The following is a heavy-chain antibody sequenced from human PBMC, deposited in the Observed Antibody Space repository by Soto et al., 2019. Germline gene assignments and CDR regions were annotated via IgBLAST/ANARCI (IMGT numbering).Heavy chain of an antibody. CDR1: GFTFSMYC. CDR3: TRGPRTESSGTWAH. CDR2: ISDDGTTT. Sequence: PGGSLRLSCAVSGFTFSMYCMHWVRQVPGQRPVWVSRISDDGTTTNYADSVRGRFTISRDNSKNTLYLQMNNLKPDDTAIYYCTRGPRTESSGTWAHWGQGTTVTVSS. V-gene: IGHV3-74*01. J-gene: IGHJ4*02. D-gene: IGHD1-26*01.